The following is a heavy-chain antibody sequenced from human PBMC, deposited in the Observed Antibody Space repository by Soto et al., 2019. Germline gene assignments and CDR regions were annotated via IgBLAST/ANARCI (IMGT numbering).Heavy chain of an antibody. J-gene: IGHJ4*02. CDR1: GGSLSGYY. V-gene: IGHV4-34*01. CDR2: INHSGST. Sequence: SETLSLTCAVYGGSLSGYYWSWIRQPPGKGLEWIGEINHSGSTNYNPSLKSRVTISVDTSKNQFSLKLSSVTAADTAVYYCARDRLGNHYGSGSGFDYCGQGTLVTLSS. CDR3: ARDRLGNHYGSGSGFDY. D-gene: IGHD3-10*01.